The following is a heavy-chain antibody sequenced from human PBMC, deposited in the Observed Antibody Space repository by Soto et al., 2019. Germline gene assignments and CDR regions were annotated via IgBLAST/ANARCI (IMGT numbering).Heavy chain of an antibody. Sequence: SVKVSCKASGGTFSSYAISWVRQAPGQGLEWMGGIIPIFGTANYAQKFQGRVTITADESTSTAYMELSSLRSEDTAVYYCARGGGYYDSSGYSHPNWFDPWGQGTLVTVSS. CDR2: IIPIFGTA. CDR3: ARGGGYYDSSGYSHPNWFDP. J-gene: IGHJ5*02. V-gene: IGHV1-69*13. D-gene: IGHD3-22*01. CDR1: GGTFSSYA.